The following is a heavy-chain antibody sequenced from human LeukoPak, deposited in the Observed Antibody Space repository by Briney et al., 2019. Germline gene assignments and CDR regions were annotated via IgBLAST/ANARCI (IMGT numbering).Heavy chain of an antibody. J-gene: IGHJ4*02. D-gene: IGHD3-9*01. Sequence: SETLSLTCTVSGGSISSGGYYWCWIRQHPGKGLEWIGYIYYSGSTYYNPSLKSRVTISVDTSKKKFSLNLSSVTAADTALYYCARSMVGPYYDILTGYFDYWGQGTLVTVSS. CDR2: IYYSGST. V-gene: IGHV4-31*03. CDR3: ARSMVGPYYDILTGYFDY. CDR1: GGSISSGGYY.